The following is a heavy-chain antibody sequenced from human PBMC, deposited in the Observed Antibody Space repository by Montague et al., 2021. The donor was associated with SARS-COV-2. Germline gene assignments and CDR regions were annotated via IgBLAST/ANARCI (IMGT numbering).Heavy chain of an antibody. D-gene: IGHD1-14*01. J-gene: IGHJ5*02. CDR2: ISHSADT. CDR3: ARDRPGDWARGTGAWPGP. Sequence: SETLSLTCAVYRGSFSDYYWTWIRQSPERGLEWIGEISHSADTNYNPSLKSRVSMSMDTPNNQFSLRLDSVTAADTAVYYCARDRPGDWARGTGAWPGPWGQGTLVTVSA. CDR1: RGSFSDYY. V-gene: IGHV4-34*01.